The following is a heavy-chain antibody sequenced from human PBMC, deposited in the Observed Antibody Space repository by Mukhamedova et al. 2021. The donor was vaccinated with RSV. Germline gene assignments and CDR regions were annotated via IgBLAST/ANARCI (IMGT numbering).Heavy chain of an antibody. D-gene: IGHD4-17*01. V-gene: IGHV3-74*01. Sequence: GRFTISRDNAKNTLYLQMNSLRAEDTAVYYCARRGRVTTGDGLDYWGQGTLVTVSS. CDR3: ARRGRVTTGDGLDY. J-gene: IGHJ4*02.